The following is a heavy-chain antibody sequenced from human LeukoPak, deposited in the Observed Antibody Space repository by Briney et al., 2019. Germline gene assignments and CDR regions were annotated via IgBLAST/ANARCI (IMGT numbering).Heavy chain of an antibody. V-gene: IGHV3-7*05. CDR2: IRRDGSQK. CDR3: ASDTAMVIY. J-gene: IGHJ4*02. CDR1: GFSFSSDW. Sequence: GGSLRLSCAASGFSFSSDWMSWVRQAPGKGLEWVANIRRDGSQKYYVDSVKGRFTISRDNADNSLYLHMNSLRAEDTAVYYCASDTAMVIYWGQGTLVTVSS. D-gene: IGHD5-18*01.